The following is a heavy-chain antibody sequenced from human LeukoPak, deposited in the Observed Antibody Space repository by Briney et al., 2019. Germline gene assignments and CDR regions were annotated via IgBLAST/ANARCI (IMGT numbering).Heavy chain of an antibody. CDR1: GGSISSGSYY. V-gene: IGHV4-61*02. CDR2: IYTSGST. CDR3: ARDGFVVVPAAYWYFDL. J-gene: IGHJ2*01. Sequence: PSQTLSLTCTVSGGSISSGSYYWSWIRQPAGKGLEWIGRIYTSGSTNYNPSLKSRVTISVDTSKNQFSLKLSSVAAADTAVYYCARDGFVVVPAAYWYFDLWGRAPWSLSPQ. D-gene: IGHD2-2*01.